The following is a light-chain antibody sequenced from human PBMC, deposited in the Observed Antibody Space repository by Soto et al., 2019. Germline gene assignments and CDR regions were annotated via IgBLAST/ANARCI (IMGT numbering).Light chain of an antibody. CDR1: QGIDNH. J-gene: IGKJ4*01. V-gene: IGKV1-27*01. CDR3: QKCKVAPFT. CDR2: AAS. Sequence: DIQMTQSPSSLSASVGDRVTITCRASQGIDNHLAWFQQKPGKAPNLLIYAASTLQSGVPSRFTGSGSGTDFTLTISSRQPEDAAIYYCQKCKVAPFTFGGGTKVEIK.